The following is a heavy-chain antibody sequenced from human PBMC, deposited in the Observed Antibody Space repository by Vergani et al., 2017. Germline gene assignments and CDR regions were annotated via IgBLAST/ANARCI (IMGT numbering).Heavy chain of an antibody. D-gene: IGHD3-3*01. V-gene: IGHV3-21*01. CDR2: ISSSSSYI. CDR3: ARDGKTYYDFWSGSPRFAYMDV. CDR1: GFTFSSYS. Sequence: EVQLVESGGGLVKPGGSLRLSCAASGFTFSSYSMNWVRQAPGKGLEWVSSISSSSSYIYYADSVKGRFTISRDNAKNSLYLQMNSLRAEDTAVYYCARDGKTYYDFWSGSPRFAYMDVWGKGTTVTVSS. J-gene: IGHJ6*03.